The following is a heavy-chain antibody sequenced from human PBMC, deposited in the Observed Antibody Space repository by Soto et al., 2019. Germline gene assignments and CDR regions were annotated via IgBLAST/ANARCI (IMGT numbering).Heavy chain of an antibody. CDR2: IKQDGSEQ. CDR1: GFTFSDYW. V-gene: IGHV3-7*01. Sequence: GGSLRLSCAASGFTFSDYWMTWVRQAPGKGLEWVANIKQDGSEQYYLDSVKGRFTISRDNAKNSLYLQMNSLRAEDTAVYYCVYLGRVFDYWGQGTLVTVSS. J-gene: IGHJ4*02. D-gene: IGHD2-8*01. CDR3: VYLGRVFDY.